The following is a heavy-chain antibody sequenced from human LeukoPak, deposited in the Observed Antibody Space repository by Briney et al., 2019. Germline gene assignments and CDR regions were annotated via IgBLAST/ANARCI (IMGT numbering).Heavy chain of an antibody. D-gene: IGHD5-24*01. J-gene: IGHJ4*02. V-gene: IGHV4-59*12. CDR2: IHSSGSA. Sequence: PSETLSLTCTVSGASPNDYYWSWIRQPPGKALEWIGFIHSSGSANSNPSLTSRVTISIDTSKNQFSLNLRSLTAADTAVYFCASGAADGYNFGFDYWGQGTLAAVSS. CDR1: GASPNDYY. CDR3: ASGAADGYNFGFDY.